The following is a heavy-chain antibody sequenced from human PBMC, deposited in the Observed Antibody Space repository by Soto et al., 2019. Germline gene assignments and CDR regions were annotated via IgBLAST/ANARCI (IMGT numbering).Heavy chain of an antibody. CDR2: INAHNGNT. CDR1: GYTFTSYG. Sequence: QVQLVQSGAEVKKPGASVKVSCKASGYTFTSYGISWVRQAPGQGLEWMGWINAHNGNTKYAQKVQGRVTMTTDTSTSTAYMELRCLRSDDTAVYYCARDPALGGPFDYWGQGTLVTVSS. D-gene: IGHD3-16*01. CDR3: ARDPALGGPFDY. V-gene: IGHV1-18*01. J-gene: IGHJ4*02.